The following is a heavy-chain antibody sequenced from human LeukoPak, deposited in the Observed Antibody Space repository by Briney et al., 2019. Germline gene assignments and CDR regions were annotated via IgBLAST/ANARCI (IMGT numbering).Heavy chain of an antibody. J-gene: IGHJ5*02. Sequence: ASVKVSCKASGYTFTGYYMHWVRQAPGQGLEGMGWINPNSGGTNYAQKFQGRVTMTRDTSISTAYMELSRLRSDDTAVYYCARTMTISPAAFDPWGQGTLVTVSS. CDR2: INPNSGGT. D-gene: IGHD4-17*01. CDR3: ARTMTISPAAFDP. CDR1: GYTFTGYY. V-gene: IGHV1-2*02.